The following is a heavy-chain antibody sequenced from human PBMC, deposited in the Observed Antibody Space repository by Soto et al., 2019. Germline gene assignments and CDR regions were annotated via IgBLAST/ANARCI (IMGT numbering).Heavy chain of an antibody. J-gene: IGHJ4*02. CDR2: IYHSGST. Sequence: PSETLSLTCAVSSGSISSSNWWSWVRQPPGKGLEWIGEIYHSGSTNYNPSLKSRVTISVDKSKNQFSLKLSSVTAADTAVYYCARAPYSSGWYYFDYWGQGTLVTVSS. D-gene: IGHD6-19*01. CDR3: ARAPYSSGWYYFDY. V-gene: IGHV4-4*02. CDR1: SGSISSSNW.